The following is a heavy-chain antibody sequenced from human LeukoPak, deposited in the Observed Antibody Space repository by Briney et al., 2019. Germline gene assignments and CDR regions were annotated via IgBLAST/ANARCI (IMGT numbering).Heavy chain of an antibody. D-gene: IGHD6-19*01. J-gene: IGHJ5*02. V-gene: IGHV3-11*01. CDR2: ISSSGNTI. Sequence: GSLRLSCAASGFTFSDYYMSWIRQAPGKGLEWVSYISSSGNTIYYADSVKGLFTISRDNAKNSLYLQMNSLRAEDTAVYYCARGPRSSGWYYWFDPWGQGTLVTVSS. CDR3: ARGPRSSGWYYWFDP. CDR1: GFTFSDYY.